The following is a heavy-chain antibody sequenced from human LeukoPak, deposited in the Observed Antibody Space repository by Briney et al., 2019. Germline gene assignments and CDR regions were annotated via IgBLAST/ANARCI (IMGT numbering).Heavy chain of an antibody. Sequence: ASVKVSYKASGYTFTNYVIHWVRQALGQRLEWMGWINTGNGNTKYSQKFQGSVTITRDTSASTAYMELSSLRSEDTAIYYCAKQGGDDAFDMWGQGTMVTVSS. J-gene: IGHJ3*02. CDR2: INTGNGNT. CDR1: GYTFTNYV. D-gene: IGHD3-10*01. V-gene: IGHV1-3*04. CDR3: AKQGGDDAFDM.